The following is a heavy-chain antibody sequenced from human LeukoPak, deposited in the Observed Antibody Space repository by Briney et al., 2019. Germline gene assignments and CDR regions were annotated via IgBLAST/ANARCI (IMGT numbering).Heavy chain of an antibody. CDR3: ARVSFWSGYPGYYYYYMDV. J-gene: IGHJ6*03. V-gene: IGHV4-59*01. Sequence: SETLSLTCTVSGGSISSYYWSWIRQPPGKGLEWIGYIYYSGSTNYNPSLKSRVTISVDTSKNQFSLQLSSVTAADTAVYYCARVSFWSGYPGYYYYYMDVWGKGTTVTVSS. CDR2: IYYSGST. CDR1: GGSISSYY. D-gene: IGHD3-3*01.